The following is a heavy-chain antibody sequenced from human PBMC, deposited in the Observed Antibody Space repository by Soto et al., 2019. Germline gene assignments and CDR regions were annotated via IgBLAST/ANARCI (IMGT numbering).Heavy chain of an antibody. J-gene: IGHJ6*02. CDR2: FYYSGST. Sequence: KPPGKGPEWIGTFYYSGSTYYNPSLNSRVTISVDTTKNQFFLKLNSVTAADTAVYYCARLQGYCIDRSCSGQHALHVWRQATPVT. CDR3: ARLQGYCIDRSCSGQHALHV. D-gene: IGHD2-15*01. V-gene: IGHV4-39*01.